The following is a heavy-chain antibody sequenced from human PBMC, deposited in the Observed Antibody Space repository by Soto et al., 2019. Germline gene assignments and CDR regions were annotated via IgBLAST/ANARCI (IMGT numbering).Heavy chain of an antibody. CDR1: GFSLSTSGVD. J-gene: IGHJ4*02. Sequence: QITLKESGPTRVKTTQTLTLTCTFSGFSLSTSGVDVGWIRQPPGKALEWLVLIYWDDDRRYSPSRKNRLTITKVTSKNQVVLTLTNVDPVDTATYYCALRSLYSVTYGDGGYFDYWCQGTLVTVSS. V-gene: IGHV2-5*02. CDR2: IYWDDDR. CDR3: ALRSLYSVTYGDGGYFDY. D-gene: IGHD1-26*01.